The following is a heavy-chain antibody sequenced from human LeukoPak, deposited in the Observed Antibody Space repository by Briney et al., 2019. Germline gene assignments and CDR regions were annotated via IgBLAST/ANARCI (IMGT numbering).Heavy chain of an antibody. CDR1: GYTFTSYY. J-gene: IGHJ4*02. Sequence: ASVKVSCKASGYTFTSYYMHWVRQAPGQGLEWMGIINPSGGSTSYAQRFLGRVTMPKDTSTSTVYMELSSLRSEDTAVYYCARGQRDIVLMVYAYTEPADYWGQGTLVTISS. V-gene: IGHV1-46*03. CDR3: ARGQRDIVLMVYAYTEPADY. CDR2: INPSGGST. D-gene: IGHD2-8*01.